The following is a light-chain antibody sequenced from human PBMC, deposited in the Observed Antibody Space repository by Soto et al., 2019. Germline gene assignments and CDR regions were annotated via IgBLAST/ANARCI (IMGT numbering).Light chain of an antibody. CDR3: ASWDDRLGAVI. J-gene: IGLJ2*01. V-gene: IGLV1-47*02. CDR1: SSDIGGTNY. Sequence: QSVLTHPPSASGTPGQRVFISCSGSSSDIGGTNYAYWYQQLPGAAPKLLMHSNNLRPSGVPERISGSKSGTSASLAISGLRSEDEAVYYCASWDDRLGAVIFGGGTKVTV. CDR2: SNN.